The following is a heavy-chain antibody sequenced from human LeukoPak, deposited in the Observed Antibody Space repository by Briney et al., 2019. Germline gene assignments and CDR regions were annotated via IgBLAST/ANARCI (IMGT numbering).Heavy chain of an antibody. Sequence: GGSLRLSCAASGFTFSNYWMSWIRQAPGKGLAWVANIKEDGSEKYHVDSVTGRFTISRDNANNSLHLQMNTLRAGDTAVYYCARFIHRSGWYEYFQHWGQGTLVTVSS. V-gene: IGHV3-7*01. D-gene: IGHD6-19*01. CDR1: GFTFSNYW. CDR2: IKEDGSEK. CDR3: ARFIHRSGWYEYFQH. J-gene: IGHJ1*01.